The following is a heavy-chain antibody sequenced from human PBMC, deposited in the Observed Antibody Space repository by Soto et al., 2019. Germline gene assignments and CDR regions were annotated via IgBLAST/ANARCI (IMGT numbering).Heavy chain of an antibody. CDR3: ASDLFLQGCFDS. CDR1: GGSISSGGYY. Sequence: QVQLQESGPGLVKPSQTLSLTCTVSGGSISSGGYYWIWLRQPPGEGLDWIGSIYYSGSTYSNPSIKSRLTMSIDTSNTHFSLKLSSVPAAATAVYSWASDLFLQGCFDSWGQGPLVTVSS. D-gene: IGHD3-10*02. CDR2: IYYSGST. V-gene: IGHV4-31*03. J-gene: IGHJ4*02.